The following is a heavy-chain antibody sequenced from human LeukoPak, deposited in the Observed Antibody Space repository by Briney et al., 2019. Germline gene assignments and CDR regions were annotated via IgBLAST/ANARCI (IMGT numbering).Heavy chain of an antibody. V-gene: IGHV3-74*01. CDR2: VNSDWSST. D-gene: IGHD3-22*01. CDR1: GFIFSSYW. Sequence: PGGSLRLSCAASGFIFSSYWMHWVRQAPGKGLVWVSRVNSDWSSTTYADSVTGRFTISRDNAKNTLYLQMNSLRAEDTAVYYCVRAYYDSSGYYSAPLFDYWGQGTLVTVSS. CDR3: VRAYYDSSGYYSAPLFDY. J-gene: IGHJ4*02.